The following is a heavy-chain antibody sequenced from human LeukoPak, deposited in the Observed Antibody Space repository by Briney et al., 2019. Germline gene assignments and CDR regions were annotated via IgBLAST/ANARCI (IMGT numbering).Heavy chain of an antibody. V-gene: IGHV1-69*04. CDR3: AREAYCGGDCQPGYYFDY. CDR2: IIPILGIA. CDR1: GGTFSSYA. J-gene: IGHJ4*02. Sequence: ASVKVSCKASGGTFSSYAISWVRQAPGQGLEWMGRIIPILGIANYAQKFQGRVTITADKSTSTAYMELSSLRSEDTAVYYCAREAYCGGDCQPGYYFDYWGQGTLVTVSS. D-gene: IGHD2-21*02.